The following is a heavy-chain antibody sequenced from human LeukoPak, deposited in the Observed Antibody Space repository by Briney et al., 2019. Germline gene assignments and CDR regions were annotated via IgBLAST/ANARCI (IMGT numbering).Heavy chain of an antibody. V-gene: IGHV3-23*01. J-gene: IGHJ4*02. CDR2: ISGSGGST. D-gene: IGHD6-6*01. CDR3: AKAVAARPYPNY. Sequence: GGSLRLSCVASGFTFSTYAMNWVRQAPGKGLEWVSAISGSGGSTYYADSVKGRFTISRDNAKNTLYLQMNSLRAEDTAVYYCAKAVAARPYPNYWGQGTLVTVSS. CDR1: GFTFSTYA.